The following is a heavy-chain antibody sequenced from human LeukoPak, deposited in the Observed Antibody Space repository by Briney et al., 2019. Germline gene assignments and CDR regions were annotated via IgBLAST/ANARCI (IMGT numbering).Heavy chain of an antibody. CDR3: ARDRGSGSNLGYNWFDP. CDR1: GASISSYY. J-gene: IGHJ5*02. CDR2: IYTSGST. V-gene: IGHV4-4*07. Sequence: SETLSLTCTVSGASISSYYWDWNRQPAGKGLEWIGRIYTSGSTDYNPSLKSRVTMSLDTSKNQFSLKLSSVTAADTAVYYCARDRGSGSNLGYNWFDPWGQGTLVTVSS. D-gene: IGHD1-26*01.